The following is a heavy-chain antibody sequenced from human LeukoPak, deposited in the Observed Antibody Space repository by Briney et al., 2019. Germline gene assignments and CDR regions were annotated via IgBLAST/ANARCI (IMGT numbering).Heavy chain of an antibody. D-gene: IGHD6-13*01. CDR3: ARSKPVPGSSWYLYNWFDP. CDR2: IYPGDSDT. V-gene: IGHV5-51*01. J-gene: IGHJ5*02. CDR1: GYSFTSYW. Sequence: GESLKISCKGSGYSFTSYWIGWVRQMPGKGLEWMGIIYPGDSDTRYSPSSQGQVTISADKSISTAYLQWSSLKASDTAMYYCARSKPVPGSSWYLYNWFDPWGQGTLVTVSS.